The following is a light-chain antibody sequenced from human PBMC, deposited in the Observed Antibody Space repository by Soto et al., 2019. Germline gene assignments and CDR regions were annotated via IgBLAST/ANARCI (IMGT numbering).Light chain of an antibody. CDR2: GAS. CDR1: QRISSMY. V-gene: IGKV3-20*01. J-gene: IGKJ1*01. Sequence: IMLTQSPGTLSLSPGERATLSCRASQRISSMYLAWYQQKPGRAPRLIIYGASRRATGIPERFSGSESGTDFTLTISSLQSEDFAIYYCQQYDDWPLTFGQGTKV. CDR3: QQYDDWPLT.